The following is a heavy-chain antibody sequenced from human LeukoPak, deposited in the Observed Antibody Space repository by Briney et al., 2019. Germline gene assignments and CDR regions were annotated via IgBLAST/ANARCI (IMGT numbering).Heavy chain of an antibody. CDR1: GYTFTGYY. D-gene: IGHD1-26*01. J-gene: IGHJ3*02. V-gene: IGHV1-2*02. CDR2: INPNSGGT. Sequence: ASVKVSCKASGYTFTGYYMHWVRQAPGQGLEWMGWINPNSGGTNYAQKFQGRVTMTRDTSISTAYMELSRLRSDDTAVYYCARVGIVGAHHDAFDIRGQGTMVTVSS. CDR3: ARVGIVGAHHDAFDI.